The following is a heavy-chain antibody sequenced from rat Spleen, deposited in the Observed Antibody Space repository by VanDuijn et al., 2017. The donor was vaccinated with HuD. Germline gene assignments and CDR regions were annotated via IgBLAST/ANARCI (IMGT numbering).Heavy chain of an antibody. V-gene: IGHV5-20*01. CDR1: GFTFSNYG. CDR2: ISYDGGST. CDR3: TTVLLRPYYFDY. Sequence: EVQLVESGGGLVQPGRSMKLSCAASGFTFSNYGMAWVRQAPKKGLEWVAYISYDGGSTYYRDSVKGRFTISRDNAKSTLYLQMDSLRSEDTATYYCTTVLLRPYYFDYWGQGVVVTVSS. J-gene: IGHJ2*01. D-gene: IGHD1-1*01.